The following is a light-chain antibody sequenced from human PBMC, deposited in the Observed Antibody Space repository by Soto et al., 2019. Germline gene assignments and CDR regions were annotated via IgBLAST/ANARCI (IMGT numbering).Light chain of an antibody. V-gene: IGKV1-39*01. Sequence: DIQMTQSPSSVSESVGDRVTITCRASQSISSYLNWYQQKPGKAPKLLIYAASSLQSGVPSRFSGSGSGTDFTLTISSLQPEDFATYYCQQSYSTPRTFGQGTKVDI. CDR2: AAS. CDR3: QQSYSTPRT. CDR1: QSISSY. J-gene: IGKJ1*01.